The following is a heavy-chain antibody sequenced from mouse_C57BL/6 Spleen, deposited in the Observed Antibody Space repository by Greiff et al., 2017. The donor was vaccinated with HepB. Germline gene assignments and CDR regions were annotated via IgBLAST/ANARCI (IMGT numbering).Heavy chain of an antibody. V-gene: IGHV6-3*01. D-gene: IGHD1-1*01. Sequence: EVMLVESGGGLVQPGGSMKLSCVASGFTFSNYWMNWVRQSPEKGLEWVAQIRLKSDNYATHYAESVKGRFTISRDDSKSSVYLQMNNLRAEDTGIYYCTSTTVVAPPMAMDYWGQGTSVTVSS. CDR1: GFTFSNYW. CDR3: TSTTVVAPPMAMDY. J-gene: IGHJ4*01. CDR2: IRLKSDNYAT.